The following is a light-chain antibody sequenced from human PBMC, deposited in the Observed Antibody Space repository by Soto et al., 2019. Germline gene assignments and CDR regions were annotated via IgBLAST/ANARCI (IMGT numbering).Light chain of an antibody. Sequence: QSALTQPASVSGSPGQSITISCTGTNSDVGRYNLVSWYQHHPGKAPKLVIYEANKRPSGISERFSVSKSGNTASLTISGLQAEDEGHYYCCSYAPGSTWVFGGGTEVTVL. CDR2: EAN. J-gene: IGLJ3*02. CDR1: NSDVGRYNL. V-gene: IGLV2-23*01. CDR3: CSYAPGSTWV.